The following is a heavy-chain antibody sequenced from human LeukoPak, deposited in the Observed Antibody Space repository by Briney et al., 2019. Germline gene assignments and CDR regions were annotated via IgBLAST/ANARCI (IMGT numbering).Heavy chain of an antibody. CDR1: GYVFTGYY. D-gene: IGHD5-12*01. Sequence: GASVKVSCKASGYVFTGYYMHWVRQAPGQGLEWMGWINPNSGGTKYAQKFQGRVTMTRDTSISTAYMELSRLRSDDMAVYYCARGGDDIVATYYFDYWGQGTLVTVSS. J-gene: IGHJ4*02. V-gene: IGHV1-2*02. CDR3: ARGGDDIVATYYFDY. CDR2: INPNSGGT.